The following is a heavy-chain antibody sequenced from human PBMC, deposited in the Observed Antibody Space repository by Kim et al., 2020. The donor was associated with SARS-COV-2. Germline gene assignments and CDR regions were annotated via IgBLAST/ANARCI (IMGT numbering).Heavy chain of an antibody. V-gene: IGHV3-53*01. Sequence: STYYAASVKDRFTISRNNSKNTLYLQMNSLRAEDTAVYYCARLEVGALAYWGQGTLVTVSS. J-gene: IGHJ4*02. CDR3: ARLEVGALAY. D-gene: IGHD1-26*01. CDR2: ST.